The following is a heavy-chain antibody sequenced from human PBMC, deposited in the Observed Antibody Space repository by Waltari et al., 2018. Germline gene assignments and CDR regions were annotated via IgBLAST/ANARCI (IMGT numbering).Heavy chain of an antibody. CDR1: GFTFSTDW. CDR3: VRDEPGDGHDY. V-gene: IGHV3-74*03. CDR2: IESYESRT. D-gene: IGHD3-16*01. J-gene: IGHJ4*02. Sequence: EVQLVESGGALVQPGGSLRLSCATSGFTFSTDWMHWFRPAPGKGLMWGAHIESYESRTTEAEPGTRRLTISRDNAKNMVYLQMNSLRDEDTAVYYCVRDEPGDGHDYWGQGTLVTVS.